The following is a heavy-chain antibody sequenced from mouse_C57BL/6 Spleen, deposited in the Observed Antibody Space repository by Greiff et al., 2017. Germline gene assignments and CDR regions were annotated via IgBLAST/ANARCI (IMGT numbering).Heavy chain of an antibody. CDR3: ATGAWFAY. J-gene: IGHJ3*01. V-gene: IGHV3-6*01. CDR1: GYSITSGYY. Sequence: EVKLQESGPGLVKPSQSLSLTCSVTGYSITSGYYWNWLRQFPGNKLEWMGYISYDGSNNYNPSLKNRISITRDTSKNQFFLKLNSVTTEDTATYYCATGAWFAYWGQGTLVTVSA. CDR2: ISYDGSN.